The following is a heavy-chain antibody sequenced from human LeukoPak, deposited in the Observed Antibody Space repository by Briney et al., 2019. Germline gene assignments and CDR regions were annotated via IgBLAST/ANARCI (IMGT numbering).Heavy chain of an antibody. CDR1: GFTFDDYA. D-gene: IGHD3-10*01. CDR3: AKGGSNYYGSGSYHLFDY. V-gene: IGHV3-23*01. Sequence: PGGSLRLSCAASGFTFDDYAMHWVRQAPGKGLEWVSAISGSGGSTYYADSVKGRFTISRDNSKNTLYLQMNSLRAEDTAVYYCAKGGSNYYGSGSYHLFDYWGQGTLVTVSS. J-gene: IGHJ4*02. CDR2: ISGSGGST.